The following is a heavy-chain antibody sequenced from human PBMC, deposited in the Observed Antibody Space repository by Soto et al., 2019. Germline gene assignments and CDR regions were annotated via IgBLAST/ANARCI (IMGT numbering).Heavy chain of an antibody. CDR2: INPNSGGT. V-gene: IGHV1-2*04. D-gene: IGHD6-6*01. J-gene: IGHJ6*02. CDR1: GYTFTGYY. Sequence: ASVKVSCKASGYTFTGYYMHWVRQAPGQGLEWMGWINPNSGGTNYAQKFQGWVTMTRDTSISTAYMELSRLRSDDTAVYYCARDFKIAARHYDYYYYGMDVWGQGTTVTVSS. CDR3: ARDFKIAARHYDYYYYGMDV.